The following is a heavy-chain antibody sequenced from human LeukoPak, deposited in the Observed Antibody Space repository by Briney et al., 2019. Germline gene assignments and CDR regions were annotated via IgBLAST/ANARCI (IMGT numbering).Heavy chain of an antibody. CDR1: GYTFTSYG. CDR2: ISDYNAHT. Sequence: GASVKVSCKASGYTFTSYGISWVRQAPGQGLEWMGWISDYNAHTTYPQTLQGRVTITTDTSPSTAYMQLSSLRSDDTAVYYCARDLYRDSLPVSWFDPWGQGTLVTVSS. V-gene: IGHV1-18*01. CDR3: ARDLYRDSLPVSWFDP. D-gene: IGHD4-11*01. J-gene: IGHJ5*02.